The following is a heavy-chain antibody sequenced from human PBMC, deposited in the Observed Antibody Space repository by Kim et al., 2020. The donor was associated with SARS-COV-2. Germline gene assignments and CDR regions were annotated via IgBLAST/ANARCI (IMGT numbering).Heavy chain of an antibody. Sequence: TQYAEPVKGRFTISRDDSKNTLYLQMSSLKAEDTAVYYCTADRMLTALFDSWGQGSLVTVSS. CDR2: T. V-gene: IGHV3-15*01. D-gene: IGHD3-9*01. J-gene: IGHJ4*02. CDR3: TADRMLTALFDS.